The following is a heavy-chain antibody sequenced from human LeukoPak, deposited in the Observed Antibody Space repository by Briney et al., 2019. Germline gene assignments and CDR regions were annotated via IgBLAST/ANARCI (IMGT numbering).Heavy chain of an antibody. V-gene: IGHV4-61*08. D-gene: IGHD2/OR15-2a*01. CDR3: ARQEFFY. Sequence: PSETLSLTCTVSGGSISSGGYYWSWIRQPPGKGLEWIGEINHRRSTNYNPSLKSRVTISVDTSKNQFSLKMDSVTATDTAVYYCARQEFFYWGQGTLVTVSS. CDR1: GGSISSGGYY. CDR2: INHRRST. J-gene: IGHJ4*02.